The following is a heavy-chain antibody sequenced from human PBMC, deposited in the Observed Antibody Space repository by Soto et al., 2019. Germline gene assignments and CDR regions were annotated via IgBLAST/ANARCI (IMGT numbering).Heavy chain of an antibody. CDR1: GYSITNYI. D-gene: IGHD3-10*01. CDR3: ARGTYFDY. Sequence: QVQLVQSGAEVKKPGASVKVSCKASGYSITNYIITWVRQAPGQGLEWMGWISAYNGNTDYAQKVQCRVSMTTDTSTSTAYMELTSLRSDDTAVYYCARGTYFDYWGQGTLVTVSS. J-gene: IGHJ4*02. CDR2: ISAYNGNT. V-gene: IGHV1-18*01.